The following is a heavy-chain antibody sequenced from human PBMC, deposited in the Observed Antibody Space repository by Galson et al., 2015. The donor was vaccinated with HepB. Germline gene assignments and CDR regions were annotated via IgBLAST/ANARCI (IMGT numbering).Heavy chain of an antibody. J-gene: IGHJ3*01. V-gene: IGHV3-33*01. CDR1: GFIFSDFG. Sequence: SLRLSCAASGFIFSDFGMHWVRQTPGKGLEWVTAIWNDGSTEFYADSVTGRFTVSRDNSNNTVYLQMNGLRAEDTAVYYCARGRRFGADDGFDLWGPGTMVTVS. CDR3: ARGRRFGADDGFDL. CDR2: IWNDGSTE. D-gene: IGHD3-3*01.